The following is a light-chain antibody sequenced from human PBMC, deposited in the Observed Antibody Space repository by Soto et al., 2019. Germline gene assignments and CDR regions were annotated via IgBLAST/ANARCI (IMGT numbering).Light chain of an antibody. CDR2: VAS. J-gene: IGKJ4*01. CDR1: QGISSY. Sequence: DIQLTQSPSFLSASVGDRVTITCRASQGISSYLAWYQQKPGKAPTLLIYVASALQSGVPSRFSGSGSGTEFTLTISSLQPEDFATYYCQQLNSYPLTFGGGTKVEIK. CDR3: QQLNSYPLT. V-gene: IGKV1-9*01.